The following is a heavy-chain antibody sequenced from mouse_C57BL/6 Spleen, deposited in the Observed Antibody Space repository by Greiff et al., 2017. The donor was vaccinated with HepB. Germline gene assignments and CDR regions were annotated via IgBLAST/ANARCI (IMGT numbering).Heavy chain of an antibody. CDR2: IYPGDGDT. D-gene: IGHD4-1*01. CDR3: AGGPGTGYFDY. J-gene: IGHJ2*01. V-gene: IGHV1-82*01. CDR1: GYAFSSSW. Sequence: VMLVESGPELVKPGASVKISCKASGYAFSSSWMNWVKQRPGKGLEWIGRIYPGDGDTNYNGKFKGKATLTADKSSSTAYMQLSSLTSEDSAVYFCAGGPGTGYFDYWGQGTTLTVSS.